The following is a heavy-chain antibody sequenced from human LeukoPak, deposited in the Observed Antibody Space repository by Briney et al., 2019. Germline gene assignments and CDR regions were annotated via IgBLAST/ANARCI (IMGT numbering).Heavy chain of an antibody. CDR2: IRQDESEK. D-gene: IGHD3-22*01. V-gene: IGHV3-7*01. CDR3: ARDRTPYDGNGYYDAHDI. Sequence: GGSLRLSCAASGFPFNAYWMTWVRQAPGKGLEWVANIRQDESEKYFVDSVKGRFIISRDNAKNSLYLQMNSLRAEDTAVYYCARDRTPYDGNGYYDAHDIWGQGTMVTVSS. J-gene: IGHJ3*02. CDR1: GFPFNAYW.